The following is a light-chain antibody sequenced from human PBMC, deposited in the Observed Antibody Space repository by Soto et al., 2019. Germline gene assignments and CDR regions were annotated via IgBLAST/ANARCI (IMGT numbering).Light chain of an antibody. Sequence: QSALTQPPSASGSPGQSVTLPCTGTSNDIGEYHYVSWYQQHPGKAPKLMIYEVTQRPSGVPHRFSGSKSGNTASLTVSGLQPDDEADYYCTSYAGSDNPVLFGGGTKVTVL. CDR2: EVT. CDR1: SNDIGEYHY. V-gene: IGLV2-8*01. CDR3: TSYAGSDNPVL. J-gene: IGLJ2*01.